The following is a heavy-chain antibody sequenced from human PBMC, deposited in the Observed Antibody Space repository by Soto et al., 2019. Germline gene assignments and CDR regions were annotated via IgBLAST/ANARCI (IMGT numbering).Heavy chain of an antibody. V-gene: IGHV3-15*01. J-gene: IGHJ6*03. CDR2: IKSKTDGGTT. CDR1: GFTFSNAW. Sequence: GGSLRLSCAASGFTFSNAWMSWVRQAPGKGLEWVGRIKSKTDGGTTDYAAPVKGRFTISRDDSKNTLYLQMNSLKTEDTAVYYCTTADGSGSYYSYYYYYMDVWGKGTPVTVSS. D-gene: IGHD3-10*01. CDR3: TTADGSGSYYSYYYYYMDV.